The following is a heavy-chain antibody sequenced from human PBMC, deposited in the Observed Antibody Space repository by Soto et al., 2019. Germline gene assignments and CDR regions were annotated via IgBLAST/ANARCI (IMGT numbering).Heavy chain of an antibody. Sequence: EVQLVESGGGLVQPGGSLRLSCAASGFTFSRYAMHWVRQAPGKGLEYVSAITSNGGNTDYASSVKGRFTISRDNSKNTLYLQMGSLRAEDMAVYYCARRIPFGYGMDFWGQGTTVTVSS. CDR3: ARRIPFGYGMDF. J-gene: IGHJ6*02. D-gene: IGHD2-21*01. CDR1: GFTFSRYA. V-gene: IGHV3-64*01. CDR2: ITSNGGNT.